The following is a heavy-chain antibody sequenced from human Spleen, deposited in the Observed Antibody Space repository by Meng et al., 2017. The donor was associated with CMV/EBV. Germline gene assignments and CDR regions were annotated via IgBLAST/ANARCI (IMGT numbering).Heavy chain of an antibody. CDR2: INPDSGGT. D-gene: IGHD6-6*01. V-gene: IGHV1-2*02. CDR1: GYTFAGYY. CDR3: ARAFWEAAPDY. J-gene: IGHJ4*02. Sequence: ASVKVSCKASGYTFAGYYIHWVRQAPGQGLEWMGWINPDSGGTNYAQKFQGRVTMTRDTSISTAYMELSRLRSDDTAVYYCARAFWEAAPDYWGQGTLVTVSS.